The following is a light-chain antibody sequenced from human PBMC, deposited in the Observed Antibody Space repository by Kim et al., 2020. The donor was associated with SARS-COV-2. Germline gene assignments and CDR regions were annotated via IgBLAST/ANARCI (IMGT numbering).Light chain of an antibody. J-gene: IGKJ1*01. CDR2: AAS. Sequence: DIQMTQSPSSLSTSVGDRVTITCRANQDISSYLAWYQQKPGKVPKLLIYAASTLQSGVPSRFSGGGSGTHFTLTISSLQPGDVATYYCQKYNTAPWTFGQGTKVEI. CDR1: QDISSY. V-gene: IGKV1-27*01. CDR3: QKYNTAPWT.